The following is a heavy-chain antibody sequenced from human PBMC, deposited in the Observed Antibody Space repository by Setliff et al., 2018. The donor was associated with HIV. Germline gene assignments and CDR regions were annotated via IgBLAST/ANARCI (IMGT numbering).Heavy chain of an antibody. D-gene: IGHD6-19*01. CDR1: GFTFGDYA. CDR2: IRAKAYGGTT. Sequence: GGSLRLSCTPSGFTFGDYAMNWVRQAPGKGLEWVGFIRAKAYGGTTEYAASVKGRFTISRDDSKSIAYLQMNSLKTEDTAVYYCTRDRYSSGWYGMDVWGKGTTVTVSS. J-gene: IGHJ6*04. CDR3: TRDRYSSGWYGMDV. V-gene: IGHV3-49*04.